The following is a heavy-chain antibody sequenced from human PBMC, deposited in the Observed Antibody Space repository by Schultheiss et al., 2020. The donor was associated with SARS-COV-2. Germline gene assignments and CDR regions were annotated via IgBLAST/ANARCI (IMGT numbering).Heavy chain of an antibody. CDR3: AREQWLRFKGTLGY. Sequence: ASVKVSCKASGYTFTSYGISWVRQAPGQGLEWMGRINPNSGGTNYAQKFQGRVTMTRDTSISTAYMELSRLRSDDTAVYYCAREQWLRFKGTLGYWGQGTLVTVSS. V-gene: IGHV1-2*06. J-gene: IGHJ4*02. D-gene: IGHD5-12*01. CDR2: INPNSGGT. CDR1: GYTFTSYG.